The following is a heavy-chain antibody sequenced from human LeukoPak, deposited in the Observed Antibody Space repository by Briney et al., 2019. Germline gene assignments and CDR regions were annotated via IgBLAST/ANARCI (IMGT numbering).Heavy chain of an antibody. Sequence: GGSLRLSCAASGFTFSNYWMTWVRQARGKGLEWVANIKKDGSEKYYVDSVKGRFAISRDNAKNSLFLRMNSLRAEDTAVYYCVRDVSDENDSASRIHLDSWGQGTLVSVSS. J-gene: IGHJ4*02. V-gene: IGHV3-7*01. CDR3: VRDVSDENDSASRIHLDS. D-gene: IGHD2-15*01. CDR1: GFTFSNYW. CDR2: IKKDGSEK.